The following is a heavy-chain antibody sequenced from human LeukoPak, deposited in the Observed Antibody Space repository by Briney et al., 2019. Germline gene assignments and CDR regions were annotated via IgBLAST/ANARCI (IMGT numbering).Heavy chain of an antibody. CDR3: AGDKGFLVVGATGGWFHP. J-gene: IGHJ5*02. Sequence: GGSLRLSCAASGFTFSSYSMNWVRQAPGEGLEWVSSISSSSSYIYYADSVKGRFTISRDNAKNSLYLQMNSLIAEDTAGYYCAGDKGFLVVGATGGWFHPWGQGTLVHV. D-gene: IGHD2-15*01. CDR2: ISSSSSYI. CDR1: GFTFSSYS. V-gene: IGHV3-21*01.